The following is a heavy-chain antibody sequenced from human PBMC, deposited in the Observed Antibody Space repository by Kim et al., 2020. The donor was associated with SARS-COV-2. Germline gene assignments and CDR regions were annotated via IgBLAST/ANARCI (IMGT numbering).Heavy chain of an antibody. J-gene: IGHJ4*02. CDR2: ISGSGGST. Sequence: GGSLRLSCAASGFTFSSYAMSWVRQAPGKGLEWVSAISGSGGSTYYADSVKGRFTISRDNSKNTLYLQMNSLRAEDTAVYYCAKSPITIFGVVLGGGEFDYWGQGTLVTVSS. CDR1: GFTFSSYA. V-gene: IGHV3-23*01. D-gene: IGHD3-3*01. CDR3: AKSPITIFGVVLGGGEFDY.